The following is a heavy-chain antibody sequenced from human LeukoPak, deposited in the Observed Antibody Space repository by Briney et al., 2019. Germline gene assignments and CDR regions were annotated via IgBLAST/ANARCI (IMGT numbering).Heavy chain of an antibody. CDR3: ARDHTSGRLGY. CDR2: ITGSSASI. D-gene: IGHD6-19*01. Sequence: PGGSLRLSCAASGFSFSDYNMHWVRQAPGKGPEWISYITGSSASIYYSDSVKGRFTISRDNAKNSLYLQMNSLRAEDTAVYYCARDHTSGRLGYWGQGTLVTVSS. J-gene: IGHJ4*02. CDR1: GFSFSDYN. V-gene: IGHV3-48*01.